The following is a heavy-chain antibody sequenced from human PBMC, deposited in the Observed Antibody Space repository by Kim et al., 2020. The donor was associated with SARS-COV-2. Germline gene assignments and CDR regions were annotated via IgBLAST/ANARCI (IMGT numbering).Heavy chain of an antibody. J-gene: IGHJ4*02. V-gene: IGHV3-49*04. Sequence: GGSLRLSCTASGFTFGDYAMSWVRQAAGKGLEWVGFIRSKAYGGTTEYAASVKGRFTISRDDSKSIAYLQMNSLKTEDTAVYYCTRAPYYDFWSGFHLDYWGQGTLVTVSS. CDR1: GFTFGDYA. CDR3: TRAPYYDFWSGFHLDY. D-gene: IGHD3-3*01. CDR2: IRSKAYGGTT.